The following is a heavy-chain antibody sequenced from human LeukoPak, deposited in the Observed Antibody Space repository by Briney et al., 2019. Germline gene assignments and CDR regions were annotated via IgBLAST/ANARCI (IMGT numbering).Heavy chain of an antibody. CDR3: AGGQGATVPKRGKNRFHP. Sequence: SETLSLTCAVYIDSFTNYYWNWIRQTPGKGLEWIGEVNDSGGTNINPSLRSRVILSVDTSKNQFSLKLISVTAADTAVYYCAGGQGATVPKRGKNRFHPWGQGTRVIVSS. J-gene: IGHJ5*02. CDR1: IDSFTNYY. V-gene: IGHV4-34*01. CDR2: VNDSGGT. D-gene: IGHD4/OR15-4a*01.